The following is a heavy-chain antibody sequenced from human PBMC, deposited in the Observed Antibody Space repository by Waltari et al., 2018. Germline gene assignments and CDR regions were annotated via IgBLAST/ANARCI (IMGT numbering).Heavy chain of an antibody. CDR1: GGPLSNYY. Sequence: QVQLQESGPGLVKPSETLSLTCTVSGGPLSNYYWSWIRQPPGKGLEWIGYSYTSGSTKYTPSLKSRVTISVDTSKNQFSLKLSSVTAADTAVYYCAGGLSGSYYGVAFDIWGQGTMVTVSS. CDR2: SYTSGST. D-gene: IGHD1-26*01. J-gene: IGHJ3*02. CDR3: AGGLSGSYYGVAFDI. V-gene: IGHV4-4*09.